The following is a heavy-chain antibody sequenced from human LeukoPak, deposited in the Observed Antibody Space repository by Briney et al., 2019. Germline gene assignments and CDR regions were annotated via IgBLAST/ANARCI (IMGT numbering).Heavy chain of an antibody. CDR2: ISSSSSYI. Sequence: GRSLRLSCAASGFTFSSYSMNWVRQAPGKGLEWVSSISSSSSYIYYADSVKGRFTISRDNAKNSLYLQMNSLRAEDTAVYYCARDVGALRPTDAFDIWGQGTMVTVSS. J-gene: IGHJ3*02. D-gene: IGHD1-26*01. CDR1: GFTFSSYS. CDR3: ARDVGALRPTDAFDI. V-gene: IGHV3-21*01.